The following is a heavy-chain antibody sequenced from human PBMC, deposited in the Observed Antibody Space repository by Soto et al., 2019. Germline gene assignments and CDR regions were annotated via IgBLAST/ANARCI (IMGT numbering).Heavy chain of an antibody. CDR2: INWKSDI. V-gene: IGHV3-9*01. D-gene: IGHD3-16*01. CDR1: GFTFDDNA. CDR3: AISQDRGGRTTFMY. J-gene: IGHJ4*02. Sequence: PWGSLRLSCAVSGFTFDDNAMHPVRQAPEKGLEWVSGINWKSDIGYADSVKGRFTISRDNAENSLYLQMNSLRAEDTALYYCAISQDRGGRTTFMYWGQGTQVTVSS.